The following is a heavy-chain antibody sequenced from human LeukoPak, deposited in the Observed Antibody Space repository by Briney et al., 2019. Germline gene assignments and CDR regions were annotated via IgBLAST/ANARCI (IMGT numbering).Heavy chain of an antibody. CDR2: INQAGSQK. Sequence: GGSLRLSCAASGFTFSSYWMTWVRQAPGKGLEWVANINQAGSQKYYVDSVKGRFTISRDNAKNSLYLQMNSLRVEDTAVYYCARGPDCTSDVCFDYWGQGTLVTVSS. V-gene: IGHV3-7*01. J-gene: IGHJ4*02. CDR3: ARGPDCTSDVCFDY. D-gene: IGHD2-8*01. CDR1: GFTFSSYW.